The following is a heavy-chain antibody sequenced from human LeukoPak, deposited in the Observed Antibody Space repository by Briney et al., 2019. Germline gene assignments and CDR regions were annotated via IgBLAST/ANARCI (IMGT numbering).Heavy chain of an antibody. V-gene: IGHV3-7*01. Sequence: GGSLRLSCAASGFTFSSYWMSWVRQAPGKGLEWVANIKQDGSEKYYVDSVKGRFTISRDNAKNSLYLQMNSLRAEDTAVYYCAAGGSRGIVTSKYMDVWGKGTTVTVSS. CDR1: GFTFSSYW. CDR3: AAGGSRGIVTSKYMDV. J-gene: IGHJ6*03. CDR2: IKQDGSEK. D-gene: IGHD1-26*01.